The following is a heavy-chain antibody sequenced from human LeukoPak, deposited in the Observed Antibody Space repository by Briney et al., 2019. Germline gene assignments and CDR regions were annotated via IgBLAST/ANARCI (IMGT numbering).Heavy chain of an antibody. V-gene: IGHV1-2*02. J-gene: IGHJ4*02. CDR3: ATERPYHYFDY. CDR1: GYTFTDYY. Sequence: ASVKVSCKASGYTFTDYYVYWVRQAPGQGLEWMGWIKPNSGDTNYAQKFQGRVTMTRDTSISTAYMDLSSLRSEDTAVYYCATERPYHYFDYWGQGTLVTVSS. CDR2: IKPNSGDT.